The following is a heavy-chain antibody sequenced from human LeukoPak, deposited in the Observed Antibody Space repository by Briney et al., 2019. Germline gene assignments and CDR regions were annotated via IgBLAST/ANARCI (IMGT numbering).Heavy chain of an antibody. D-gene: IGHD6-19*01. CDR2: INPNSGGT. V-gene: IGHV1-2*02. Sequence: GASVKVSCKASGYTFTGYYMHWVRQAPGQGLEWMGWINPNSGGTNYAQKFQGRVTMTRDTSISIAYMELSRLRSDDTAVYYCARDPGIGVAGTDFQHWGQGTLVTVSS. J-gene: IGHJ1*01. CDR3: ARDPGIGVAGTDFQH. CDR1: GYTFTGYY.